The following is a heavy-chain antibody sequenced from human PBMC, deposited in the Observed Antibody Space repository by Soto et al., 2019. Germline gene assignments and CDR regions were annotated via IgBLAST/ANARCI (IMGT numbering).Heavy chain of an antibody. CDR2: IYPGDSDT. J-gene: IGHJ4*02. D-gene: IGHD3-16*01. CDR1: GYSFTIYW. Sequence: GESLKISCNGSGYSFTIYWIGWVRQMPGKGLEWMGIIYPGDSDTRYSPSFQGQVTISADKSISTAYLQWSSLKASDTAMYYCARPTWGDREFFDYWGQGTLVTVSS. CDR3: ARPTWGDREFFDY. V-gene: IGHV5-51*01.